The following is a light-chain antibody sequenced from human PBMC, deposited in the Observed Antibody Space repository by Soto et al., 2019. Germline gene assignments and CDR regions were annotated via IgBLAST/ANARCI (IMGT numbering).Light chain of an antibody. CDR1: QTISSW. J-gene: IGKJ1*01. CDR3: QHYNSYSEA. V-gene: IGKV1-5*03. Sequence: DVRRSNSPTNLSGSIGDRVTLTCRASQTISSWLAWYQQKPGKAPKLLIYKASTLKSGVPSRFSGSGSGTEFTLTISSLQPGDFATYYCQHYNSYSEAFGQGTKVDIK. CDR2: KAS.